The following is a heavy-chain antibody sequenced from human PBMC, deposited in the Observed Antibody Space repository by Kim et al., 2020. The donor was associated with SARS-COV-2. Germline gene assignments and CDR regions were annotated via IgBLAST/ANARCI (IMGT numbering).Heavy chain of an antibody. D-gene: IGHD5-12*01. V-gene: IGHV1-24*01. CDR1: GDNLDDLS. J-gene: IGHJ4*02. CDR2: FDPEDGET. CDR3: GSTYSGGYHGPVDN. Sequence: ASVKVSCKVSGDNLDDLSMHWVRHVPGKGLEWMGGFDPEDGETVYTQKFQGRVNMTQDTSTDTAYMELSSLTSEDTAMYYCGSTYSGGYHGPVDNWGQGT.